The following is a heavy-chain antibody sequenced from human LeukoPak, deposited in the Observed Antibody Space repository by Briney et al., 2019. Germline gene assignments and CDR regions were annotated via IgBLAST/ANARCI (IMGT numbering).Heavy chain of an antibody. V-gene: IGHV3-30*18. D-gene: IGHD5-24*01. CDR2: ISYDGSNK. CDR1: GFTFSSYG. Sequence: PGGSLRLSCAASGFTFSSYGMHWVRQAPGKGLEWVAVISYDGSNKYYADSVKGRFTISRDNSKNMLYLQMNSLRAEDTAVYYCAKDGLWLLDYWGQGTLVTVSS. J-gene: IGHJ4*02. CDR3: AKDGLWLLDY.